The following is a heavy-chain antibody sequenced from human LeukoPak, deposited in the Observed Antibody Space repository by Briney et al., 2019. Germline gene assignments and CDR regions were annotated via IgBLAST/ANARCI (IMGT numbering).Heavy chain of an antibody. CDR2: TSSSDSGT. V-gene: IGHV3-23*01. D-gene: IGHD2-21*01. J-gene: IGHJ4*02. CDR3: AKAPVTSCRGAYCYPFAS. CDR1: GFSLSSYA. Sequence: PGGSLRLSCAASGFSLSSYAMSWVRQAPGKGLEWVSATSSSDSGTYYADSVRGRFTISRDNSKNTLYLHMKSLRAEDAAVYYCAKAPVTSCRGAYCYPFASWGQGTVANVSS.